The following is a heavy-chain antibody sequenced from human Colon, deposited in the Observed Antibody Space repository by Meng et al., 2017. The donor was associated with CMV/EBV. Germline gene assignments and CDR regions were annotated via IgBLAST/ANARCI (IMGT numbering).Heavy chain of an antibody. V-gene: IGHV3-23*01. D-gene: IGHD2-21*02. CDR2: ISGSGSST. CDR1: GFTFSSYA. J-gene: IGHJ4*02. Sequence: GESLKISCAASGFTFSSYAMNWVRLAPGKGLEWVSSISGSGSSTYYADSVKGRFTISRDNSDNTLHLQMNSMRAEDTAVYYCAKEFVLGTHLDHWGQGTVVTVSS. CDR3: AKEFVLGTHLDH.